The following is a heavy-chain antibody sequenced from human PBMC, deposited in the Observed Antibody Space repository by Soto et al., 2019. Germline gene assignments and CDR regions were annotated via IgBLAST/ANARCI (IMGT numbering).Heavy chain of an antibody. J-gene: IGHJ6*02. CDR3: ARTWDGYSYGMDV. D-gene: IGHD1-26*01. CDR1: GGSISSDY. Sequence: SETLSLTCTVSGGSISSDYWSWIRQPPGKGLEWIGYIHYRRSTNYNPSLKSRLTISVDTSKSQFSLKLSSVTAADTAVYYCARTWDGYSYGMDVWGQGTTVTVSS. V-gene: IGHV4-59*01. CDR2: IHYRRST.